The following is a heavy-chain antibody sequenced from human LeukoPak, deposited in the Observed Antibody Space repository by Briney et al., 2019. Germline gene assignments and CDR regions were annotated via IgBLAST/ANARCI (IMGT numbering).Heavy chain of an antibody. Sequence: TGGSLRLSCAASGFTFSDYWMHWVRQAPGKGLVWVSLIKSYRISAMYADSVKRRFSISRDNAKNTLYLQMNSLRAEDTAVYFCAREVASEAFDYWGQGTPVTVSS. V-gene: IGHV3-74*03. CDR3: AREVASEAFDY. CDR1: GFTFSDYW. D-gene: IGHD5-12*01. J-gene: IGHJ4*02. CDR2: IKSYRISA.